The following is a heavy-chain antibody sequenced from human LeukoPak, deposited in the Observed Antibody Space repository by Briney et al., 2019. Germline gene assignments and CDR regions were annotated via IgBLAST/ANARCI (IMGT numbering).Heavy chain of an antibody. D-gene: IGHD6-6*01. CDR1: GFSVSNTY. CDR3: ARSAARLRYYYAMDV. Sequence: GGSLRLSCAASGFSVSNTYMSWVRQAPGKGLEWVSVIYSGDSGVSTYCADSVKGRFTISRHNSKNTLYLQMSSLRAEDTAVYFCARSAARLRYYYAMDVWGQGTTVTVCS. CDR2: IYSGDSGVST. J-gene: IGHJ6*02. V-gene: IGHV3-53*04.